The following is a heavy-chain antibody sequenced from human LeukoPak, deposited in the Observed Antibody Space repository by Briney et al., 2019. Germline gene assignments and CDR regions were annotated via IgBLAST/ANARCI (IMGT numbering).Heavy chain of an antibody. Sequence: GGSLRLSCAASGLSFSTYSMNWVRQAPGKGLEWVSYISSSSSTVYYADSVKGRFTISRDNAKNSLYLQMNSLRVEDTAVYYCARDSSGWYHWFDPWGQGTLVTVSS. J-gene: IGHJ5*02. V-gene: IGHV3-48*01. CDR2: ISSSSSTV. D-gene: IGHD6-19*01. CDR1: GLSFSTYS. CDR3: ARDSSGWYHWFDP.